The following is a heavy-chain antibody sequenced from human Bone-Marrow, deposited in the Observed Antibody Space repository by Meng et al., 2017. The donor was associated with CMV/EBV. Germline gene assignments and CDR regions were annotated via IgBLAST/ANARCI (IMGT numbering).Heavy chain of an antibody. CDR3: ARIVGATLYYYYGMDV. CDR1: SYSMSSVYS. Sequence: SETLSLTCSVSSYSMSSVYSWAWIRQPPGKGLEWIGSLYHSGSTNCNPSLKSRVTISVDTSKNQFSLKLSSVTAADTAVYYCARIVGATLYYYYGMDVWGQGTTVTVSS. V-gene: IGHV4-38-2*02. CDR2: LYHSGST. D-gene: IGHD1-26*01. J-gene: IGHJ6*02.